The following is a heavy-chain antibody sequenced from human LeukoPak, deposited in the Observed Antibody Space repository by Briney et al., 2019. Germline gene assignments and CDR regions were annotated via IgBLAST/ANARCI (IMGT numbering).Heavy chain of an antibody. CDR2: IIPILGIA. Sequence: GASVKVSCKASGYTFTGYYMHWVRQAPGQGLEWMGRIIPILGIANYAQKFQGRVTITADKSTSTAYMELSSLRSEDTAVYYCARSGYCSSTSCYGSYYYYGMDVWGQGTTVTVSS. CDR3: ARSGYCSSTSCYGSYYYYGMDV. CDR1: GYTFTGYY. J-gene: IGHJ6*02. V-gene: IGHV1-69*02. D-gene: IGHD2-2*01.